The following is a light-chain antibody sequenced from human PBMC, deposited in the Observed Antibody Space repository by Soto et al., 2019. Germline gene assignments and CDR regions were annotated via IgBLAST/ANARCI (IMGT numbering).Light chain of an antibody. CDR3: VLYMGSGICV. CDR1: SGSVSTSYY. CDR2: STN. Sequence: QTVVTQEPSFSVSPGRTVTLTCGLSSGSVSTSYYPSWYQQTPGQAPRTLIYSTNTRSSGVPDRFSGSILGNKAALTITGALADDESDYYCVLYMGSGICVFGGGTKLTVL. J-gene: IGLJ3*02. V-gene: IGLV8-61*01.